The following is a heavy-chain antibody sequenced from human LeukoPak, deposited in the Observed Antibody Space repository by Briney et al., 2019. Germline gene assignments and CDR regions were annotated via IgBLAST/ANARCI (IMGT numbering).Heavy chain of an antibody. V-gene: IGHV4-34*01. D-gene: IGHD3-10*01. Sequence: ASETLSLTCAVYGGSFSGYYWSWILQPPGKGLEWIGEINHSGSTNYNPSLKSRVTISVDTSKNQFSLKLSSVTAADTAVYYCARQNTLGGGFLNFYGSGSHTAFDIWGQGTMVTVSS. J-gene: IGHJ3*02. CDR3: ARQNTLGGGFLNFYGSGSHTAFDI. CDR2: INHSGST. CDR1: GGSFSGYY.